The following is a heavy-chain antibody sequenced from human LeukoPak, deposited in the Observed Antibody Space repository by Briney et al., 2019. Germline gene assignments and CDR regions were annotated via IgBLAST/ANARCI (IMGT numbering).Heavy chain of an antibody. Sequence: SETLSLTCTVSGGSISTSNDYWGWIRQPAGKGREWIGSIYYSGSTYYNPSLKSRVTISVDTSKNQFSLKLSSVTAADTAVYYCARPSYSGSYYNWFDPWGQGTLVTVSS. CDR2: IYYSGST. V-gene: IGHV4-39*01. D-gene: IGHD1-26*01. J-gene: IGHJ5*02. CDR1: GGSISTSNDY. CDR3: ARPSYSGSYYNWFDP.